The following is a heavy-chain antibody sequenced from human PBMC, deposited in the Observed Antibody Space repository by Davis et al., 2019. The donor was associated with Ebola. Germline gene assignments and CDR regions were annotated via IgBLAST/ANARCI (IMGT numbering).Heavy chain of an antibody. CDR2: IYYSGST. Sequence: MPSETLSLTCTVSGGSISSYYWSWIRQPPGKGLEWLGYIYYSGSTNYNPSLKSRVTISVDTSKNQFSLKLSSVTAADTAVYYCARVNCISTSCYGLDYWGQGTLVTVSS. V-gene: IGHV4-59*01. D-gene: IGHD2-2*01. CDR3: ARVNCISTSCYGLDY. CDR1: GGSISSYY. J-gene: IGHJ4*02.